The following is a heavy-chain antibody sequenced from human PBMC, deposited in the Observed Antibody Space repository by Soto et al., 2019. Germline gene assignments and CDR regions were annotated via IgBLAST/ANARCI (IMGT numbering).Heavy chain of an antibody. CDR3: ARGPHHYYLDY. V-gene: IGHV3-53*04. J-gene: IGHJ4*02. Sequence: EVQLVESGGGLVQPGGSLRLSCAASGFTVSSNYMSWVRQAPGKGLEWVSVIYSGGSTYYADSVKGRFTISRHNSKTTLYLQMTSLRAEDTAVYYCARGPHHYYLDYWGQGTLVTVSS. CDR2: IYSGGST. CDR1: GFTVSSNY.